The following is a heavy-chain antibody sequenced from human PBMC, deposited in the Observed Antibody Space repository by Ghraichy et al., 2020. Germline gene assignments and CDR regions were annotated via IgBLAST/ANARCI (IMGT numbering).Heavy chain of an antibody. V-gene: IGHV4-59*08. Sequence: GSLRLSCTVSGASISSNYWSWIRQPPGRGLEWIGFVYYSGSTKYNPSLTSRVTISADTSKNQFSLRLNSVTAADTAVHYCARGKTGGSLYGNYFDYWGQGTLVAVSS. CDR1: GASISSNY. J-gene: IGHJ4*02. CDR3: ARGKTGGSLYGNYFDY. D-gene: IGHD2-8*02. CDR2: VYYSGST.